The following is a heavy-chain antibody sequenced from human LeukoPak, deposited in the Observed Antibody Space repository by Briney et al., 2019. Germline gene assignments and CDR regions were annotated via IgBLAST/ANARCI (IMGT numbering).Heavy chain of an antibody. Sequence: GGSLRLSCAASGFTVSSNYMSWVRQAPGKGLEWVSVIYSGGSTYYADSVKGRFTISRDDSKNTLYLQMNSLRAEDTAVYYCAKDYRSWFLDYWGQGTLVTVSS. CDR1: GFTVSSNY. CDR3: AKDYRSWFLDY. CDR2: IYSGGST. J-gene: IGHJ4*02. V-gene: IGHV3-66*02. D-gene: IGHD6-13*01.